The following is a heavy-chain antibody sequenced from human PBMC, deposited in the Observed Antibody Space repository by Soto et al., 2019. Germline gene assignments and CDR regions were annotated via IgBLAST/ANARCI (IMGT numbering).Heavy chain of an antibody. CDR3: TTYYYDSSGSVLDY. Sequence: GGSLRLSCAASGFTFSNAWMNWVRQAPGKGLEWVGRIKSKTDGGTSDYAAPVKGRFTISRDDSKNTLYLQMNSLKTEDTAVYYCTTYYYDSSGSVLDYWGQGTLVTVSS. V-gene: IGHV3-15*07. CDR1: GFTFSNAW. CDR2: IKSKTDGGTS. D-gene: IGHD3-22*01. J-gene: IGHJ4*02.